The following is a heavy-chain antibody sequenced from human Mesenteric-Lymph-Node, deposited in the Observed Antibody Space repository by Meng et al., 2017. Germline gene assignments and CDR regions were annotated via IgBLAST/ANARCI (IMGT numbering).Heavy chain of an antibody. V-gene: IGHV4-34*01. J-gene: IGHJ4*02. CDR2: INHSGST. CDR1: GGSFSGYY. Sequence: QGPLQQWGAGLLKSSDTLSLTCAVYGGSFSGYYWSWIRQPPGKGLEWIGEINHSGSTNYNPSLKSRVTISVDTSKNQFSLKLSSVTAADTAFYYCARGGYSGYADWGQGTLVTVSS. CDR3: ARGGYSGYAD. D-gene: IGHD5-12*01.